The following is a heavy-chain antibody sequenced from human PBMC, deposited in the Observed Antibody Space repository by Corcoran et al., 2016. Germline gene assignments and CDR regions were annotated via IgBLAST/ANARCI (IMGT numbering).Heavy chain of an antibody. D-gene: IGHD3-22*01. CDR2: ISSSGGNT. CDR1: GFTFSDSY. V-gene: IGHV3-11*01. Sequence: QVQLVESGGGLVKPGESLRLSCAASGFTFSDSYMRWIRQAPGKGLEWVSYISSSGGNTYYVDSVKGRFTISRDNAKNPVCLQMNSLRAEDTAVYYCTRKIGDSTGYSLGHWGQGTLVTVSS. J-gene: IGHJ4*02. CDR3: TRKIGDSTGYSLGH.